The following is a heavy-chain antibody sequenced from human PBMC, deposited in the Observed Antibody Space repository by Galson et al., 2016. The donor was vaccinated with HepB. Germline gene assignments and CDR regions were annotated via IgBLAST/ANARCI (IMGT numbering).Heavy chain of an antibody. V-gene: IGHV1-46*01. CDR3: ASPLSSSTWGGFLH. J-gene: IGHJ1*01. Sequence: LEWMGMINPRGGSTNYAQQFQGRVTMTRDTSTSTAYMELVSRRPEDTAIYYCASPLSSSTWGGFLHWGQGTLITVAS. CDR2: INPRGGST. D-gene: IGHD2-2*01.